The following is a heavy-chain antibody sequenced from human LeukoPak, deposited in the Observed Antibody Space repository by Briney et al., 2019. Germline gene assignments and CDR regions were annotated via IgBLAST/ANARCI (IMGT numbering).Heavy chain of an antibody. CDR2: INPNSGGT. Sequence: GASVKVSCKASGYTFTGYYMHWVRQAPGQGLEWMGWINPNSGGTNYAQKFQDRVTMTRDTSISTAYMELSRLRSDDTAVYYCATYYDPAGWFDPWGQGTLVTVSS. J-gene: IGHJ5*02. D-gene: IGHD3-22*01. CDR3: ATYYDPAGWFDP. V-gene: IGHV1-2*02. CDR1: GYTFTGYY.